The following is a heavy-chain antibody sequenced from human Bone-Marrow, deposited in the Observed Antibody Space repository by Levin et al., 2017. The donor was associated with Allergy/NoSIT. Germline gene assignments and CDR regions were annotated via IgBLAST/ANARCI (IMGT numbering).Heavy chain of an antibody. Sequence: ASVKVSCKASGYTFIGYYLHWVRQAPGRGLEWMGWINPSSGGANIAQKFQGRVTVTRDPTVNTVYMELTRLRSDDTAVYYCARDTVATFGGGFFYPWGQGTLVTVSS. J-gene: IGHJ5*02. CDR2: INPSSGGA. D-gene: IGHD3-16*01. CDR3: ARDTVATFGGGFFYP. V-gene: IGHV1-2*02. CDR1: GYTFIGYY.